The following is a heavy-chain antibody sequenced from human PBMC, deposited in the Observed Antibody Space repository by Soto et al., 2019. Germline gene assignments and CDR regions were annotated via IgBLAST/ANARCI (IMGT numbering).Heavy chain of an antibody. J-gene: IGHJ4*02. CDR1: GGSIGTYY. CDR2: IYYSGST. V-gene: IGHV4-59*01. D-gene: IGHD3-10*01. CDR3: ARDFSAGFGELFFGFDY. Sequence: SETLSLTCTVSGGSIGTYYWSWIRQPPGKGLELIGYIYYSGSTNYNPSLKSRVTISIDTSKNQFSLKLSSVTAADTAVYYCARDFSAGFGELFFGFDYWGQGTLVTVSS.